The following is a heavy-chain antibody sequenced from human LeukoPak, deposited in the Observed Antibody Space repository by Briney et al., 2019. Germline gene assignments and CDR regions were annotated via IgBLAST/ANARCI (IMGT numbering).Heavy chain of an antibody. CDR1: GFTFSSYA. CDR2: ISGSDGST. Sequence: GGSLRLSCAASGFTFSSYAMSWVRQAPGKGLEWVSAISGSDGSTYYADSVKGRFTISRDNSKNTLYLQMNSLRAEDTAVYYCAKDRAAIVVVPAAPRRSYYFDYWGQGTLVTVSS. V-gene: IGHV3-23*01. CDR3: AKDRAAIVVVPAAPRRSYYFDY. J-gene: IGHJ4*02. D-gene: IGHD2-2*01.